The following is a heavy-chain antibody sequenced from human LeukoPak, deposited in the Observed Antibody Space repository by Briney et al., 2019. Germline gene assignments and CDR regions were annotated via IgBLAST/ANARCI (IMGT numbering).Heavy chain of an antibody. CDR3: AREGSNYDILTGYSYGMDV. D-gene: IGHD3-9*01. J-gene: IGHJ6*02. CDR1: GFTFSSYG. V-gene: IGHV3-30*03. CDR2: ISYDGSNK. Sequence: GGSLRLSCAASGFTFSSYGMHWVRQAPGKGLEWVAVISYDGSNKYYADSVKGRFTIPRDNSKNTLYLQMNSLRAEDTAVYYCAREGSNYDILTGYSYGMDVWGQGTTVTVSS.